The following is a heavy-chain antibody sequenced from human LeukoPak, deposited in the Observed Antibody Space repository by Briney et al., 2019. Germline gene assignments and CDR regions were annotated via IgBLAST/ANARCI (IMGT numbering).Heavy chain of an antibody. CDR3: ARGNIVVVPAAIGIGRIDAFDI. V-gene: IGHV1-8*03. Sequence: ASVKVSCKASGYSFTSYYIHWARQATGQGLEWMGWMYPNSGNTGYAQKFQGRVTITRNTSISTAYMELSSLRSEDTAVYYCARGNIVVVPAAIGIGRIDAFDIWGQGTMVTVSS. D-gene: IGHD2-2*01. CDR2: MYPNSGNT. CDR1: GYSFTSYY. J-gene: IGHJ3*02.